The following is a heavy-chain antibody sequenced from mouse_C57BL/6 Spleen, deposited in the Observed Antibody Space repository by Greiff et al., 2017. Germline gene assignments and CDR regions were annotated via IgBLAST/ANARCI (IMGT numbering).Heavy chain of an antibody. Sequence: VQLQQSGAELVKPGASVKISCKASGYAFSSYWMNWVKQRPGKGLEWIGQIYPGDGDTTYNGTFKGKATLTAYKSTSTAYMQLSSLTSEDSAVYFCARNYGNYLDDWGQGTTLTVSS. CDR2: IYPGDGDT. D-gene: IGHD2-1*01. V-gene: IGHV1-80*01. CDR3: ARNYGNYLDD. J-gene: IGHJ2*01. CDR1: GYAFSSYW.